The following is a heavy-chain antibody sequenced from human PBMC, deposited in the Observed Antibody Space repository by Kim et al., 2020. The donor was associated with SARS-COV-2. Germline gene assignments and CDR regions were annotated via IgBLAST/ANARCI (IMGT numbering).Heavy chain of an antibody. J-gene: IGHJ4*02. CDR1: GYTFTSYG. V-gene: IGHV1-18*04. CDR2: ISAYNGNT. D-gene: IGHD3-10*01. Sequence: ASVKVSCKASGYTFTSYGISWVRQAPGQGLEWMGWISAYNGNTNYAQKLQGRVTMTTDTSTSTAYMELRSLRSDDTAVYYCARDLTDLRINRGFYGPSSRWGQGTLVTVSS. CDR3: ARDLTDLRINRGFYGPSSR.